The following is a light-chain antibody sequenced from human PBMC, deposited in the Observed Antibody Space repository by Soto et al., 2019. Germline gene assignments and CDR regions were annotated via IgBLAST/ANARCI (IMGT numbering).Light chain of an antibody. V-gene: IGKV1-27*01. CDR2: AAS. CDR1: QGISNY. CDR3: QKYYSAPWT. J-gene: IGKJ1*01. Sequence: DIQMTQSPTSLSAFVGDRVTITCRASQGISNYLAWYQQKPGKVPELLIYAASTLQSGVPFRFSGSRSGTDFTLTISSLQPEDVATSYCQKYYSAPWTFGQGNKVDIK.